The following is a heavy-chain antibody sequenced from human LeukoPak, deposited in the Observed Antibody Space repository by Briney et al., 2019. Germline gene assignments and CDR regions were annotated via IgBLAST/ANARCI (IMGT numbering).Heavy chain of an antibody. CDR3: ARDWGGYGPTSHDY. CDR2: ISSDGSST. Sequence: GGSLRLSCAASGFTFSSYWMHWVRQAPGRGLVWVSRISSDGSSTIYADSVKGRFTISRDDAKNTFYLQMNSLRAEDTAVYYCARDWGGYGPTSHDYWGQGTLVTVSS. V-gene: IGHV3-74*01. CDR1: GFTFSSYW. D-gene: IGHD3-16*01. J-gene: IGHJ4*02.